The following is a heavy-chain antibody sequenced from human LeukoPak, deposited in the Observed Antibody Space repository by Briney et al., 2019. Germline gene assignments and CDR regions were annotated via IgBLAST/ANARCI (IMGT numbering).Heavy chain of an antibody. CDR2: TYYRSKWYN. CDR1: GDSVTSNSAA. J-gene: IGHJ5*02. CDR3: ARITMVRGVIINSWFDP. V-gene: IGHV6-1*01. D-gene: IGHD3-10*01. Sequence: SQTLSLTCAISGDSVTSNSAAWNWIRQSPSRGLEWLGRTYYRSKWYNDYAVSVKSRITINPDTSKNQFSLQLNSVTPEDTAVYYCARITMVRGVIINSWFDPWGQGTLVTVSS.